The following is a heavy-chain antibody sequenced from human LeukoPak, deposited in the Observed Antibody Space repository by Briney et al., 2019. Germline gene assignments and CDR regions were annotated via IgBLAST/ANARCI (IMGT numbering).Heavy chain of an antibody. Sequence: SGALSLTCTVSGGSIISGDNYWSWVRQPPGKGLEWIGNVLYSVSTYYNPSLQSRVTISLDTSKNQFSLTLSSVTAADTAVYYCAKARHYDIMTGYYRTGYFDYWGQGILVTVSS. V-gene: IGHV4-30-4*01. CDR3: AKARHYDIMTGYYRTGYFDY. CDR2: VLYSVST. CDR1: GGSIISGDNY. D-gene: IGHD3-9*01. J-gene: IGHJ4*02.